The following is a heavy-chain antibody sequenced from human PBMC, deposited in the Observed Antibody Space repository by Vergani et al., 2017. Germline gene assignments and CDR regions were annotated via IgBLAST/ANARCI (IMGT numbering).Heavy chain of an antibody. V-gene: IGHV3-21*01. Sequence: EVQLVESGGGLVKPGGSLRLSCAASGFTFSSYSMNWVRQAPGKGLEWVSSISSSSSYIYYADSVKGRFTISRDNAKNSLYLQMNSLRAEDTAVYYCAGDTLGYCSGGSCYSLDYWDQGTLVTVSS. D-gene: IGHD2-15*01. CDR1: GFTFSSYS. CDR3: AGDTLGYCSGGSCYSLDY. CDR2: ISSSSSYI. J-gene: IGHJ4*02.